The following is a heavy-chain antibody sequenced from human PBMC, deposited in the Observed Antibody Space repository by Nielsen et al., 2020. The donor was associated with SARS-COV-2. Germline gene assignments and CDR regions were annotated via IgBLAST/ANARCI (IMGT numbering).Heavy chain of an antibody. CDR1: GFTFSSFP. Sequence: GESLKISCAASGFTFSSFPMHWVRQAPGKGLEWLAIISYDGNKHYADSVKGRFTISRDNSKDTLYLQMDSLRPEDTAIYFCARETIDYTSSFVDYWGQGTLVTVSP. J-gene: IGHJ4*02. CDR2: ISYDGNK. V-gene: IGHV3-30*04. D-gene: IGHD4-11*01. CDR3: ARETIDYTSSFVDY.